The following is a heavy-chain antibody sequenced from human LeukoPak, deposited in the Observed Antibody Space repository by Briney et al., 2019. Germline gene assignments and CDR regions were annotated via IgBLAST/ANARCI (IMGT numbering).Heavy chain of an antibody. J-gene: IGHJ5*02. Sequence: SETLSLTCTVSAGSISSSSYYWGWIRQPPGKGLEWSGYIYYSGSTNYNPSLKSRVTISVDTSKNQFSLKLSSVTAADTAVYYCARGAVRGVSWFDPWGQGTLVTVSS. CDR3: ARGAVRGVSWFDP. CDR2: IYYSGST. D-gene: IGHD3-10*01. CDR1: AGSISSSSYY. V-gene: IGHV4-61*05.